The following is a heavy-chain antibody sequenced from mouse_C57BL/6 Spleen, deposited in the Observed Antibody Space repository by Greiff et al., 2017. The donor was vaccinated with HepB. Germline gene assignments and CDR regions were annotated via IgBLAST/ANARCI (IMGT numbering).Heavy chain of an antibody. D-gene: IGHD3-3*01. CDR2: ISSGGSYT. J-gene: IGHJ3*01. CDR1: GFTFSSYG. CDR3: ARHGDFPFAY. Sequence: EVHLVESGGDLVKPGGSLKLSCAASGFTFSSYGMSWVRQTPDKRLEWVATISSGGSYTYYPDSVKGRFTISRDTAKNTLYLQMSSLKSEDTAMYYCARHGDFPFAYWGQGTLVTVSA. V-gene: IGHV5-6*01.